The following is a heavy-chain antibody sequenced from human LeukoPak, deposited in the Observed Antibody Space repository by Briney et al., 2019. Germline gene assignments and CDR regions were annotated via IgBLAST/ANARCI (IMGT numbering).Heavy chain of an antibody. CDR2: INHSGST. V-gene: IGHV4-34*01. D-gene: IGHD2-15*01. CDR3: ARGLGSVAADYYYYYMDV. J-gene: IGHJ6*03. CDR1: GGSFSGYY. Sequence: PPETLSLTCAVYGGSFSGYYWSWIRQPPGKGLEWIGEINHSGSTNYNPSLKSRVTISVDTSKNQFSLKLSSVTAADTAVYYCARGLGSVAADYYYYYMDVWGKGTTVTVSS.